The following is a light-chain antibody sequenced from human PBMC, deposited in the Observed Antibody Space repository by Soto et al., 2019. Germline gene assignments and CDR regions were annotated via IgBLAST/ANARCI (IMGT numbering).Light chain of an antibody. J-gene: IGLJ2*01. CDR1: TSDVGASNY. V-gene: IGLV2-14*01. Sequence: QSALTQPASVSGSPGQSITISCTGTTSDVGASNYVSWYQHHPGKAPKLLIYEVTTRPSGVSNRFSGSTSGNTASLTISGLQDEEQAYYYCNSYAIRATLVFGGGTKLTVL. CDR2: EVT. CDR3: NSYAIRATLV.